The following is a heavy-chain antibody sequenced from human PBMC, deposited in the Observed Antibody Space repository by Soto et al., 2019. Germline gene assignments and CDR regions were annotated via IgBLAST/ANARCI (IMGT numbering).Heavy chain of an antibody. CDR2: IVVGSGNT. Sequence: SVKVSCKASGFTFTSSAVQWVRQARGQRLEWIGWIVVGSGNTNYAQKFQERVTITRDMSTSTAYMELSSLRSEDTAVYYCAADAGLSDGRMFRWTDYGMDGWGQGTTVTVSS. J-gene: IGHJ6*02. D-gene: IGHD3-10*01. CDR1: GFTFTSSA. V-gene: IGHV1-58*01. CDR3: AADAGLSDGRMFRWTDYGMDG.